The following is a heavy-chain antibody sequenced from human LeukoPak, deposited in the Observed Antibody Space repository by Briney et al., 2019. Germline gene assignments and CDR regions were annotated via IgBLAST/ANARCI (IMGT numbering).Heavy chain of an antibody. CDR3: ARERVTIFGVDYYYYGMDV. CDR2: INPNSGGT. CDR1: GYTFTGYY. Sequence: ASVKVSCKASGYTFTGYYMHWVRQAPGQGLEWMGWINPNSGGTNYAQKFQGWVTMTRDTSISTAYIELSRLRSDDTAVYYCARERVTIFGVDYYYYGMDVWGQGTTVTVSS. V-gene: IGHV1-2*04. D-gene: IGHD3-3*01. J-gene: IGHJ6*02.